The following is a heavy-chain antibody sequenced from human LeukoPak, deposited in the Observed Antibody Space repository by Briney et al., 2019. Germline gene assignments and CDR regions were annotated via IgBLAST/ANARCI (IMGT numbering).Heavy chain of an antibody. CDR3: ARDDGVGAVAGTFRAFDI. D-gene: IGHD6-19*01. CDR2: IWYDGSNK. Sequence: GGSLRLSCAASGFTFSSYGMHWVRQAPGKGLEWVAVIWYDGSNKYYADSVKGRFTISRDNSKNTLYLQMNSLRAEDTAVYYCARDDGVGAVAGTFRAFDIWGQGTMVTVSS. J-gene: IGHJ3*02. CDR1: GFTFSSYG. V-gene: IGHV3-33*01.